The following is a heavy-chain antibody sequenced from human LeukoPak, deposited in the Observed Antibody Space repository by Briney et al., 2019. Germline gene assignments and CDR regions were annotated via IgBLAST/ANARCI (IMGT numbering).Heavy chain of an antibody. CDR2: TYYRSTWYN. CDR3: ARRLTQYDCFDP. V-gene: IGHV6-1*01. D-gene: IGHD2-2*01. Sequence: SQTLSLTCSISGDSVSSNSVTWYWIRQSPSRGLEWLGRTYYRSTWYNDYAVSVRGRITVNPDTSKNQFSLHLNSVTPEDTAVYYCARRLTQYDCFDPWGQGILVTVSS. CDR1: GDSVSSNSVT. J-gene: IGHJ5*02.